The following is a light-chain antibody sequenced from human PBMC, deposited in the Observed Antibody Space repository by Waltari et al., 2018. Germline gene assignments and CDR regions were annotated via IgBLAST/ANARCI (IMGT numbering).Light chain of an antibody. CDR3: NSRDSSGNLVV. Sequence: SSELTQDPAVSVALGQTVRRTCQGDSLRSYYASWYQQKPGQAPVLVIYGKNNPPSGIPDRFSGSSSGNTASLTITGAQAEDEADYYCNSRDSSGNLVVFGGGTKLTVL. CDR2: GKN. V-gene: IGLV3-19*01. J-gene: IGLJ2*01. CDR1: SLRSYY.